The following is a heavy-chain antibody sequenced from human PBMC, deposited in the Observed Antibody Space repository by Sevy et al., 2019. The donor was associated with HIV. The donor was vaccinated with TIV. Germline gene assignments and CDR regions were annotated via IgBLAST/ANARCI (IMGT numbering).Heavy chain of an antibody. D-gene: IGHD6-19*01. CDR2: INQDGSER. J-gene: IGHJ6*02. CDR1: GFTFSTYW. Sequence: GGSLRLSCAASGFTFSTYWMTWVRQAPGEGLEWAANINQDGSERYYVDFVKGRFTISRDNAQKSLYLQMNSLRAEDTAVYYCARGPRRLVNRGSHYDGMDVWGQGTTVTVSS. CDR3: ARGPRRLVNRGSHYDGMDV. V-gene: IGHV3-7*04.